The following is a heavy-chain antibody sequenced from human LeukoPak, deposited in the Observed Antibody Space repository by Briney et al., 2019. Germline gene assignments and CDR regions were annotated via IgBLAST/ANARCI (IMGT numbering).Heavy chain of an antibody. Sequence: ASVKVSCKASGYTFTSYGISWVRQAPGQGLEWMGWISAYNGNTNYAQKLQGRVTMPKDTSTMTAYMEVRRLRSDDTAVYYCARDWLGLLGDWFDPWGQGTLVTVSS. J-gene: IGHJ5*02. V-gene: IGHV1-18*01. D-gene: IGHD2-15*01. CDR1: GYTFTSYG. CDR2: ISAYNGNT. CDR3: ARDWLGLLGDWFDP.